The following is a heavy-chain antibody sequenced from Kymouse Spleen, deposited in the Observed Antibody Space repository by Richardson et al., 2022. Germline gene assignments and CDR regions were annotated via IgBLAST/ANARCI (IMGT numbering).Heavy chain of an antibody. Sequence: QVQLQQWGAGLLKPSETLSLTCAVYGGSFSGYYWSWIRQPPGKGLEWIGEINHSGSTNYNPSLKSRVTISVDTSKNQFSLKLSSVTAADTAVYYCARGEPYSSSSRTFDYWGQGTLVTVSS. CDR3: ARGEPYSSSSRTFDY. CDR1: GGSFSGYY. J-gene: IGHJ4*02. V-gene: IGHV4-34*01. D-gene: IGHD6-6*01. CDR2: INHSGST.